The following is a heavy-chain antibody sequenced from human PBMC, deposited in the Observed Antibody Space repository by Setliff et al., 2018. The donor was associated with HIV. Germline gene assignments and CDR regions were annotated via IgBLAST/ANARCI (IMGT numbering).Heavy chain of an antibody. V-gene: IGHV1-69*13. J-gene: IGHJ4*02. D-gene: IGHD3-3*02. CDR3: ARDSDHCWGGYYAVFDY. Sequence: SVKVSCKSSGGTFSSYAINWVRQAPGQGLEWMGGIIPMFGTAHYAQKFQGRVTITADESTTTAYMELSSLRSEDTAVFSCARDSDHCWGGYYAVFDYWGQGTPVTVSS. CDR2: IIPMFGTA. CDR1: GGTFSSYA.